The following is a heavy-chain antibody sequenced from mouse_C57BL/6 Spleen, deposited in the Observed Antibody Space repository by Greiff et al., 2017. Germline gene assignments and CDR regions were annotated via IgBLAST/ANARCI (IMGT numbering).Heavy chain of an antibody. D-gene: IGHD2-13*01. CDR1: GIDFSRYW. CDR2: INTDSSTI. CDR3: ARGNGGYGGLDD. J-gene: IGHJ1*03. V-gene: IGHV4-1*01. Sequence: EVKVIESGGGLVQPGGSLKLSCAASGIDFSRYWMSWVRRAPGKGLEWIGEINTDSSTINYAPSLKDKFIISRDNAKNTLYLQMSKVTSEDTALYYCARGNGGYGGLDDWGTGTTVTVSA.